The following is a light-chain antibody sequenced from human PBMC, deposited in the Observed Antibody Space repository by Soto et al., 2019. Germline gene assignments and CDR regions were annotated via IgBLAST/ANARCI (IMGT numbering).Light chain of an antibody. J-gene: IGKJ4*01. CDR1: QSVGSS. V-gene: IGKV3-11*01. CDR3: QQRSNWPPLT. Sequence: EIVLAQSRATLSLSPGEIANISCRASQSVGSSLGWYQQKPGQAPRLLISDASNRATGIPARFSGSGSGTDFTLTISSLEPEDFAVYYCQQRSNWPPLTFGGGTKVDIK. CDR2: DAS.